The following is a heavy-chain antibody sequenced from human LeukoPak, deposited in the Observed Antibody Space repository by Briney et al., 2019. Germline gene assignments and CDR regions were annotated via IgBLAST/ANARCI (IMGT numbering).Heavy chain of an antibody. CDR1: GGSISSSSYY. CDR2: IYYSGST. D-gene: IGHD3-3*01. Sequence: PSETLSLTCTVSGGSISSSSYYWGWIRQPPWKGLEWIGSIYYSGSTYYNPSLKSRVTISVDTSKNQFSLKLSSVTAADTAVYYCARGYYDFWSGYSSEFDYWGQGTLVTVSS. J-gene: IGHJ4*02. V-gene: IGHV4-39*01. CDR3: ARGYYDFWSGYSSEFDY.